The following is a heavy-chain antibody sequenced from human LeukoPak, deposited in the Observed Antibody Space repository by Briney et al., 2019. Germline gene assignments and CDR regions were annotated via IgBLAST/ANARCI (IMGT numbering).Heavy chain of an antibody. CDR1: GFTFSSYG. Sequence: PGRSLRLSCAASGFTFSSYGMHWVRQAPGKGLEYVSAISSNGGSTYYANSVKGRFTISRDNSKNTLYLQMGSLRAEDMAVYYCARDEGYYWGQGTLVTVSS. CDR3: ARDEGYY. V-gene: IGHV3-64*01. J-gene: IGHJ4*02. CDR2: ISSNGGST.